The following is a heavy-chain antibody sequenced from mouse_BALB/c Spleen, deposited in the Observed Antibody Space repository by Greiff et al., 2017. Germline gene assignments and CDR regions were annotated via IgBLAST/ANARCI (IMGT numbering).Heavy chain of an antibody. Sequence: DVQLVESGGGLVKPGGSLKLSCAASGFAFSSYDMSWVRQTPEKRLEWVAYISSGGGSTYYPDTVKGRFTISRDNAKNTLYLQMSSLKSEDTAMYYCARQGYGSSYVHYWGQGTTLTVSS. CDR1: GFAFSSYD. CDR3: ARQGYGSSYVHY. CDR2: ISSGGGST. J-gene: IGHJ2*01. V-gene: IGHV5-12-1*01. D-gene: IGHD1-1*01.